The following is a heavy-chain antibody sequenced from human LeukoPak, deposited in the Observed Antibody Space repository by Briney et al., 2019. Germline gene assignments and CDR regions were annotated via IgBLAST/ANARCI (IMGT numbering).Heavy chain of an antibody. D-gene: IGHD4-17*01. Sequence: SQTLSLTCTVSGVSISSGDYYWSWLRQPPGKGLEWIGFIYYSGSTYYNPSPKSRFTISVDTSKNQFSLKLSSVTAADTAVYYCARMTTVTQPPRDWGQGTLVTVSS. V-gene: IGHV4-30-4*01. J-gene: IGHJ4*02. CDR2: IYYSGST. CDR1: GVSISSGDYY. CDR3: ARMTTVTQPPRD.